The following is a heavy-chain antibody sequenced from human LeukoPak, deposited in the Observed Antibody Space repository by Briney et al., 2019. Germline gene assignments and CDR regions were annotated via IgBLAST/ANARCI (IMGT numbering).Heavy chain of an antibody. V-gene: IGHV3-7*01. J-gene: IGHJ5*02. CDR2: IKQDGSEK. D-gene: IGHD6-13*01. Sequence: GGSLRLPCAASGFTFSSYWMSWVRQAPGKGLEWVANIKQDGSEKYYVDSVKGRFTISRDNAKNSLYLQMNSLRAEDTAVYYCAREYSSSWYNWFDPWGQGTLVTVSS. CDR1: GFTFSSYW. CDR3: AREYSSSWYNWFDP.